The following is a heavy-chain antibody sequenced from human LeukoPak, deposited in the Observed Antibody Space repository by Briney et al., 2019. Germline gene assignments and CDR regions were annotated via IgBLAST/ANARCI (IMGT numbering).Heavy chain of an antibody. J-gene: IGHJ4*02. CDR2: INHSGST. CDR1: GGSISSGDYY. D-gene: IGHD3-16*01. CDR3: ARIPRWGSSGYLDH. Sequence: SETLSLTCTVSGGSISSGDYYWSWIRQPPGKGLEWIGEINHSGSTNYNPSPKSRVTISVDTSKNQFSLKLSSVTAADTAVYYCARIPRWGSSGYLDHWGQGTLVTVSS. V-gene: IGHV4-39*07.